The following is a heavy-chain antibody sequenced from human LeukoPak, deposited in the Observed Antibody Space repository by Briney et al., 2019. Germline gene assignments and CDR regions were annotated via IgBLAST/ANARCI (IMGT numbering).Heavy chain of an antibody. CDR3: ARGGDSANYYYYYMDV. D-gene: IGHD2-21*02. Sequence: GGSLRLSCAASGFNFDDYVMSWVRQAPGKGLEWVSGINWNGGSRGYADSVKGRFTISRDNAKNSLYLQMNSLRAEDTALYYCARGGDSANYYYYYMDVWGKGTTVTISS. CDR2: INWNGGSR. V-gene: IGHV3-20*04. J-gene: IGHJ6*03. CDR1: GFNFDDYV.